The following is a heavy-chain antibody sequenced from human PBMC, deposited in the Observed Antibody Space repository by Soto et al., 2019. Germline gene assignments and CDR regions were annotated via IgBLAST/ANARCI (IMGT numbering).Heavy chain of an antibody. V-gene: IGHV3-30-3*01. J-gene: IGHJ6*02. CDR1: GFTFSSYA. Sequence: QVQLVESGGGVVQPGRSLRLSCAASGFTFSSYAMHWVRQAPGKGLEWVAVISYDGSNKYYADSVKGRFTISRDNSKNTLYLKMNSMRAEDTAVYYCAREYDYVWGSYRYYYYYGMDVWGQGTTVTVSS. CDR3: AREYDYVWGSYRYYYYYGMDV. D-gene: IGHD3-16*02. CDR2: ISYDGSNK.